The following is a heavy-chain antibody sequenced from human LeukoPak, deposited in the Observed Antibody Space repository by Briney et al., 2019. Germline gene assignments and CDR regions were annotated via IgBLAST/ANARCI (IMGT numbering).Heavy chain of an antibody. V-gene: IGHV4-30-4*01. CDR2: IYYSGST. D-gene: IGHD2-15*01. CDR1: GGSVSSAYYY. CDR3: ARVTHCSGGSCYFRYFDY. J-gene: IGHJ4*02. Sequence: PSETLSLTCTVSGGSVSSAYYYWSWIRQPPGKGLEWIGYIYYSGSTYYNPSLKSRVTILVDPSKNQFSLKLSSLTAADTAVYYCARVTHCSGGSCYFRYFDYWGQGTLVTVSS.